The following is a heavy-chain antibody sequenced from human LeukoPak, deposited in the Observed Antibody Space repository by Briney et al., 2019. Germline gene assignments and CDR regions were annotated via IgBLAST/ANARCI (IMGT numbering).Heavy chain of an antibody. Sequence: GGSLRLSCSGFTFSSYWMSWVRQAPGGGLQWVANIKPDVSVKSYADSVKGRFTISGDNSKNSLYLQMNRLRAEDTAVYYGARNRGPGGGYFDYWGQGTLVTVSS. V-gene: IGHV3-7*05. D-gene: IGHD1/OR15-1a*01. CDR1: GFTFSSYW. CDR3: ARNRGPGGGYFDY. J-gene: IGHJ4*02. CDR2: IKPDVSVK.